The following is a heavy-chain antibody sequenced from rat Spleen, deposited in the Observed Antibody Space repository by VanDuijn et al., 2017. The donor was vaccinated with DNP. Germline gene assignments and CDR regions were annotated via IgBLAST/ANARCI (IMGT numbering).Heavy chain of an antibody. Sequence: EAQLQESGPGLVKPSQSLSLTCSVTGYSITNNYWGWIRKFPGDKMEWIGHISYSGGTGYNPSLKSRISITRDTSKNQFFLHLNSVTTEDTATYYCARGNDGYFPNWYFDFWGPGTMVTVSS. V-gene: IGHV3-1*01. CDR1: GYSITNNY. CDR3: ARGNDGYFPNWYFDF. D-gene: IGHD1-12*03. J-gene: IGHJ1*01. CDR2: ISYSGGT.